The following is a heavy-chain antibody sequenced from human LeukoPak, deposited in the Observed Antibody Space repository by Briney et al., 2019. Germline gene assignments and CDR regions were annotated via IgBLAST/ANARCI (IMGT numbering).Heavy chain of an antibody. J-gene: IGHJ4*02. CDR2: IYHSGGT. CDR3: ARGSTWSDY. D-gene: IGHD6-13*01. Sequence: PSETLSLTCTVSGGSISSYYWSWIRQPPGKGLEWIGEIYHSGGTNYNPSLKSRVTISADKSRNQFSLKLYSVTAADTAVYYCARGSTWSDYWGQGTLVTVSS. V-gene: IGHV4-59*12. CDR1: GGSISSYY.